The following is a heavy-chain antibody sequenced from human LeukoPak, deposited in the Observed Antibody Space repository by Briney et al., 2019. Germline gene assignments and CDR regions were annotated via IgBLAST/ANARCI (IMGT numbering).Heavy chain of an antibody. Sequence: SVTVSCKASGGTFSSYAISWVRQAPGQGLEWMEGIIPIFGTANYAQKFQGRVTITADESTSTAYMEPSSLRSEDTAVYYCARDRGGGRAADYWYFDLWGRGTLVTVSS. V-gene: IGHV1-69*13. J-gene: IGHJ2*01. CDR3: ARDRGGGRAADYWYFDL. D-gene: IGHD2-15*01. CDR2: IIPIFGTA. CDR1: GGTFSSYA.